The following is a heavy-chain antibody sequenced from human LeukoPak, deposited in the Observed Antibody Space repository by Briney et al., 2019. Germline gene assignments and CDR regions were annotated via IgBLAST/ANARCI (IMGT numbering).Heavy chain of an antibody. V-gene: IGHV1-8*01. D-gene: IGHD5-18*01. CDR3: ARDNGGTAMAYYSYYYMDV. CDR1: GYTFTSYD. Sequence: ASVKVSCKASGYTFTSYDINWVRQATGQGLEWMGWMNPNSGNTGYAQKFQGRVTMTRNTSISTAYMELSSLRSEDTAVYYSARDNGGTAMAYYSYYYMDVWGKGTTVTISS. J-gene: IGHJ6*03. CDR2: MNPNSGNT.